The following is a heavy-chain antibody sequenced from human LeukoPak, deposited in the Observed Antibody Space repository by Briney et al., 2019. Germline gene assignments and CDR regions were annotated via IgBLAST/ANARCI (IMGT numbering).Heavy chain of an antibody. D-gene: IGHD4-17*01. CDR1: GFTFSSYS. CDR2: ISSSSSTI. V-gene: IGHV3-48*04. CDR3: AKDLDYVDFQH. Sequence: PGGSLRLSCAASGFTFSSYSMNWVRQTPGKGLEWVSYISSSSSTIYYADSVKGRFTISRDNAKNSLYLQMNSLRAEDTAVYYCAKDLDYVDFQHWGQGTLVTVSS. J-gene: IGHJ1*01.